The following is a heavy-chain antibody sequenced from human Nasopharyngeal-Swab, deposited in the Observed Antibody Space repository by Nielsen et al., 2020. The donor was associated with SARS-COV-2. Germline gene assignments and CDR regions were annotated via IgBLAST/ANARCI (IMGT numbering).Heavy chain of an antibody. CDR2: ISGSGGST. J-gene: IGHJ4*02. Sequence: WIRQPPGKGLEWVSAISGSGGSTYYADSVKGRFTISRDNSKNTLYLQMNSLRAEDTAVYYCAKDPTSIAVAGPIIDYWGQGTLVTVSS. CDR3: AKDPTSIAVAGPIIDY. D-gene: IGHD6-19*01. V-gene: IGHV3-23*01.